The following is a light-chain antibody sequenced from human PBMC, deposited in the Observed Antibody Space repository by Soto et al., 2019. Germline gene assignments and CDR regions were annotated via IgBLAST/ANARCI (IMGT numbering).Light chain of an antibody. Sequence: QSVLTQPASVSGSPGQSITISCTGTSSNVGSYDLVSWYQQHPGKAPKLLIYEVNKRPSGVPDRFSGSKSGNTASLTVSGLQAEDEADYYCSSYAGGNNWVFGGGTKVTVL. CDR2: EVN. V-gene: IGLV2-8*01. J-gene: IGLJ3*02. CDR1: SSNVGSYDL. CDR3: SSYAGGNNWV.